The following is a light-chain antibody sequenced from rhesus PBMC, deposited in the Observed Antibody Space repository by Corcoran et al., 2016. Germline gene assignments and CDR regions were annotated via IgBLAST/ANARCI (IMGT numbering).Light chain of an antibody. V-gene: IGKV1-74*01. Sequence: DIQMTQSPSSLSASVGDRVTITCRASENVNNYLNWYQQKPGKAPKLLIYQAFTLQSGVPSRFSGSGTGTDYTFTISSLQPEDGATFYCQHGYGTPYSFGQGTKVEIK. CDR2: QAF. CDR1: ENVNNY. CDR3: QHGYGTPYS. J-gene: IGKJ2*01.